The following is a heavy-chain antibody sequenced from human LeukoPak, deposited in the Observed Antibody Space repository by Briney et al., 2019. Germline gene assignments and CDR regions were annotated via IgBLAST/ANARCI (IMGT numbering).Heavy chain of an antibody. CDR3: AKGAYYYGSTESTGSWYFDL. CDR1: GFTFSSYG. D-gene: IGHD3-10*01. Sequence: GRSLRLSCAASGFTFSSYGMHWVRQAPGKGLEWVAVISYDGSNKYYADSVKGRFTISRDNSKNTLYLQMNSLRAEDTAVYYCAKGAYYYGSTESTGSWYFDLWGRGTLVTVSS. J-gene: IGHJ2*01. V-gene: IGHV3-30*18. CDR2: ISYDGSNK.